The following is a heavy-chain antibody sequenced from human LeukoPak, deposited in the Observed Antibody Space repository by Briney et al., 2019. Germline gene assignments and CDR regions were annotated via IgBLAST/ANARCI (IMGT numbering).Heavy chain of an antibody. J-gene: IGHJ5*02. D-gene: IGHD7-27*01. CDR1: GGSISSYY. Sequence: PSETLSLTCTVSGGSISSYYWSWIRQPPGKGLEWIGYIYYSGSTYYNPSLKSRVTISVDTSKNQFSLKLNSVTAADTAVYYCARINLPGGTNWFDPWGQGTLVTVSS. CDR2: IYYSGST. CDR3: ARINLPGGTNWFDP. V-gene: IGHV4-59*08.